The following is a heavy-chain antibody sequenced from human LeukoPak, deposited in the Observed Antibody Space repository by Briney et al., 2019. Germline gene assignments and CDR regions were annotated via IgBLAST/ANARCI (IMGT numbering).Heavy chain of an antibody. Sequence: SETLSLTCTVSGGSISSGNYHWIWIRQPAGKGLEWIGRIYSSGNTNYNPSLKSRVSISIDTSKNQFSLKLSSVTAADTAVYYCARKSRIAVAGTEFDYWGQGTLVTVSS. V-gene: IGHV4-61*02. CDR1: GGSISSGNYH. CDR2: IYSSGNT. J-gene: IGHJ4*02. CDR3: ARKSRIAVAGTEFDY. D-gene: IGHD6-19*01.